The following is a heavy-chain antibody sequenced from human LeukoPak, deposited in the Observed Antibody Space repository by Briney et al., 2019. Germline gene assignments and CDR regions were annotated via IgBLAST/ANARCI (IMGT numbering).Heavy chain of an antibody. CDR1: GYAFTIYD. D-gene: IGHD6-13*01. J-gene: IGHJ4*02. V-gene: IGHV1-8*01. Sequence: ASVNVSCKASGYAFTIYDFNWVRQATGQRPEWMGWMSPNSGDTGYAQKFQDRVTMTRNTSISTAYMELSSLRSDDTAVYYCARGPQSWNYVDYWGQGTLVTVSS. CDR3: ARGPQSWNYVDY. CDR2: MSPNSGDT.